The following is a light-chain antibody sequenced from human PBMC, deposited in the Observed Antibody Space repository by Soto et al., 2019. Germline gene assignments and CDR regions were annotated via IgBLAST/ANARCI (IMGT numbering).Light chain of an antibody. J-gene: IGKJ1*01. CDR1: QTIRSKY. Sequence: ETVLTQSPGTLSLSPGERATLSCRASQTIRSKYLAWYRQTPGQAPRLLIYGASNRATGIADRFSGSGSWTDFTLIISRLEPEDFALYYCQQYGSSPWTFGQGTKVEIK. V-gene: IGKV3-20*01. CDR2: GAS. CDR3: QQYGSSPWT.